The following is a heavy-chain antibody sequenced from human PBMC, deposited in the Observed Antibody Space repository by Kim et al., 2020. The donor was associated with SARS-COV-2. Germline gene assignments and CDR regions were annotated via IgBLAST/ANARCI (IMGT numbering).Heavy chain of an antibody. V-gene: IGHV3-7*03. CDR1: GFTFSSYW. J-gene: IGHJ6*02. D-gene: IGHD3-9*01. CDR3: ARALELRYFDWLLSSGGMDV. CDR2: IKQDGSEK. Sequence: GGSLRLSCAASGFTFSSYWMSWVRQAPGKGLEWVANIKQDGSEKYYVDSVKGRFTISRDNAKNSLYLQMNSLRAEDTAVYYCARALELRYFDWLLSSGGMDVWGQGTTVTVSS.